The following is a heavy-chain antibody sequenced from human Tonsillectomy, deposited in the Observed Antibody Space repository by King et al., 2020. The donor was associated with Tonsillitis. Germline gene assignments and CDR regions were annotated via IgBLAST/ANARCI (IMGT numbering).Heavy chain of an antibody. D-gene: IGHD1-1*01. Sequence: VQLVESGGGVVQPGRSLRLSCAASGFTFSSYGMHWVRQAPGKGLEWVAVISHDGNNKYYAESVKGRFTISRDNSNNTLYLQMNSLRSEDTAVYYCAKDFSSAGTTIFCTHWGQGTLVTVSS. CDR3: AKDFSSAGTTIFCTH. CDR1: GFTFSSYG. J-gene: IGHJ4*02. V-gene: IGHV3-30*18. CDR2: ISHDGNNK.